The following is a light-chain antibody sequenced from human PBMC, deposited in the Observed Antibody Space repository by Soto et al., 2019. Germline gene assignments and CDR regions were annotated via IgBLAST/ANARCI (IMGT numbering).Light chain of an antibody. V-gene: IGKV3-15*01. CDR2: GVS. CDR1: QSVDSN. J-gene: IGKJ2*03. Sequence: EIVLTQSPATLSVSPGERATLSCRASQSVDSNLAWYQQRPGQAPRLLIQGVSTRDSGIPARFSGSGSGTEFTRSISGLQSEDFAVYYCQQYKDYYSFGQGTKLEIK. CDR3: QQYKDYYS.